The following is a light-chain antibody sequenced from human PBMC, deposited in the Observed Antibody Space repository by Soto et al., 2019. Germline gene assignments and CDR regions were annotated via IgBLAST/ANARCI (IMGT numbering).Light chain of an antibody. Sequence: EIVMTQSPVTLSVSPGERASLSCRASQRVSSSLAWYQQKPGQAPRLLIYGASTRATGIPARLSGSGSGTEFTLTISSLQSEDFAVYYCQQYNTWPYTFGQGTKLEIK. CDR2: GAS. CDR3: QQYNTWPYT. CDR1: QRVSSS. V-gene: IGKV3-15*01. J-gene: IGKJ2*01.